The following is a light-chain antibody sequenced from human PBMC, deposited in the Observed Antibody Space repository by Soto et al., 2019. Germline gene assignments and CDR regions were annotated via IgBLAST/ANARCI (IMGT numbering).Light chain of an antibody. J-gene: IGKJ1*01. Sequence: DIVMTQSPLSLPVTPGEPASISCTSSQSLLHSNGYNYLDWYLQKPGQSPQLLIYLGSNRASGVPDRLSGSGSGTEFTLKISRLEAEDVGVYYCMQALQTRTCGEGTKVEIK. CDR3: MQALQTRT. CDR1: QSLLHSNGYNY. CDR2: LGS. V-gene: IGKV2-28*01.